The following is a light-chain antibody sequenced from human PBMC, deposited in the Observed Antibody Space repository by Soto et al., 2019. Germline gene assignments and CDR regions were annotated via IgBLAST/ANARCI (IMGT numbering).Light chain of an antibody. Sequence: EVVLTQSPATLSLSPGDRATLSCRASQSISSYLAWYQQKPGQAPRLLIYGASSRATGIPDRFSGSGSGTDFTLTISRLEPEDFAVYYCQQYGSSPWTFGQGTKVDI. CDR3: QQYGSSPWT. CDR1: QSISSY. CDR2: GAS. V-gene: IGKV3-20*01. J-gene: IGKJ1*01.